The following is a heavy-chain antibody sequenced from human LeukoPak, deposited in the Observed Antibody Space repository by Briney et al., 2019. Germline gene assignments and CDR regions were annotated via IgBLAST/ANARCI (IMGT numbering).Heavy chain of an antibody. CDR3: AREGDSSWLHDVFDI. CDR1: GYTITTYA. D-gene: IGHD6-13*01. Sequence: ASVKVSCKASGYTITTYAITWVRQAPGQGLEWMGWIRANNGNTNYAQKPQGRVTMTTDTSTSTAYMELRSLRSDDTAVYYCAREGDSSWLHDVFDIWGQGTMVTVSS. V-gene: IGHV1-18*01. CDR2: IRANNGNT. J-gene: IGHJ3*02.